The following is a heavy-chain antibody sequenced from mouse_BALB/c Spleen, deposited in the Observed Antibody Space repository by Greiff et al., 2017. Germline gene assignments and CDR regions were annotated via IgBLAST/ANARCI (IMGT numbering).Heavy chain of an antibody. CDR2: ISYSGST. CDR1: GYSITSDYA. V-gene: IGHV3-2*02. Sequence: EVKLMESGPGLVKPSQSLSLTCTVTGYSITSDYAWNWIRQFPGNKLEWMGYISYSGSTSYNPSLKSRIFITRDTSKNQFFLQLNSVTTEDTATYYCATYGSSYAWFAYWGQGTLVTVSA. D-gene: IGHD1-1*01. J-gene: IGHJ3*01. CDR3: ATYGSSYAWFAY.